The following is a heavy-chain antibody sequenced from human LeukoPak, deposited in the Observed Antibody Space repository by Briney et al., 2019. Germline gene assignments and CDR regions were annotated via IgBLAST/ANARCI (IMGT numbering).Heavy chain of an antibody. D-gene: IGHD1-1*01. CDR1: GFTFSSYW. CDR2: INSDGSST. V-gene: IGHV3-74*01. Sequence: GGSLRLSCAASGFTFSSYWMHWVRQAPGKGLVWVSRINSDGSSTSYADSVKGRFTISRDNAKNTLYLQMNSLRAEDTAAYYCARGYNWNDEFDYWGQGTLVTVSS. J-gene: IGHJ4*02. CDR3: ARGYNWNDEFDY.